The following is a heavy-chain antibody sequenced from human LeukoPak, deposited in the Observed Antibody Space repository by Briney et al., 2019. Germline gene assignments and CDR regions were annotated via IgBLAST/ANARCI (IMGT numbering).Heavy chain of an antibody. D-gene: IGHD6-19*01. J-gene: IGHJ3*02. CDR2: INSDGSST. CDR1: GFTFSNYW. V-gene: IGHV3-74*01. Sequence: GGSLSLSCAASGFTFSNYWMHWVRQAPGMGLVWVLRINSDGSSTSDADSVKGRFTISRDNAKNTLYLQMNSLRAEDTAVYFWARDSASSCWYRANAFNIWGQGTKVTGSS. CDR3: ARDSASSCWYRANAFNI.